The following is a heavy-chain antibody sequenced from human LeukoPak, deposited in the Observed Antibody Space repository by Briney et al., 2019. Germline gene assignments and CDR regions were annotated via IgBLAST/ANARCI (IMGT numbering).Heavy chain of an antibody. Sequence: GGSLRLSCTASGFTFSSYAMSWVRQAPGKGLEWVSAISGSGGSTYYADSVKGRFTISRDNSKNTLYLQMNSLRAEDTAVYYCAKSDSPYSSSWYPWGYWGQGTLVTVSS. CDR1: GFTFSSYA. D-gene: IGHD6-13*01. CDR3: AKSDSPYSSSWYPWGY. V-gene: IGHV3-23*01. J-gene: IGHJ4*02. CDR2: ISGSGGST.